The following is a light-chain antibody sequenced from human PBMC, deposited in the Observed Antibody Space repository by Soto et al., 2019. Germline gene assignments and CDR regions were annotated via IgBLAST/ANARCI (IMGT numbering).Light chain of an antibody. J-gene: IGKJ1*01. CDR2: GAS. CDR1: QGISDF. V-gene: IGKV1-27*01. Sequence: DIQMTQSPSSLSASVGDRVTITCRASQGISDFLAWYQQKPGKVPKVLIYGASTLQSGVSSRFSGSGSGTDFTLNITSLQPEDVATYFCQKYDRAPWTFGQGTKVEIK. CDR3: QKYDRAPWT.